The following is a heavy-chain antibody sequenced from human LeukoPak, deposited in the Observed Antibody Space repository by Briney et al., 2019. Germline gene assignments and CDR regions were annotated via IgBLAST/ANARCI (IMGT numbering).Heavy chain of an antibody. V-gene: IGHV3-30*02. D-gene: IGHD2-8*02. CDR3: AKDGSWSCTD. CDR2: ITHHGNNK. Sequence: PWGSLSLSCGAYGFTFSSSAMHWVRQGPGNGLEWVAYITHHGNNKYYADSVKGRFTISRDNSKGSLYLQMNSLRADDTAVYYCAKDGSWSCTDWGQGTLVRVS. J-gene: IGHJ4*02. CDR1: GFTFSSSA.